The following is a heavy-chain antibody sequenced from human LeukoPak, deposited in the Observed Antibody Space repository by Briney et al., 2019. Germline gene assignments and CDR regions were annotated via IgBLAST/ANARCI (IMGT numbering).Heavy chain of an antibody. J-gene: IGHJ4*02. V-gene: IGHV1-69*13. CDR1: GGTFISYA. CDR3: ARDNYYDSSPYFDY. CDR2: VIPIFGTA. Sequence: SVKVSCKGSGGTFISYAISWGRQAPGQGHEWMGGVIPIFGTANYAQKFQGRVTITADESTSTAYMELSSLRSEDTAVYYCARDNYYDSSPYFDYWGQGTLVTVSS. D-gene: IGHD3-22*01.